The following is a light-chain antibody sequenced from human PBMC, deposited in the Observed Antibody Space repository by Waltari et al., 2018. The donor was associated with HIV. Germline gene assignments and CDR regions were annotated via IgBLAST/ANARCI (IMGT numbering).Light chain of an antibody. J-gene: IGLJ2*01. CDR1: TGAVPSGHH. V-gene: IGLV7-46*01. CDR2: DTN. CDR3: LLSYAGARPVV. Sequence: QAVVTQEPSLTVSPGGTVTLTCGSSTGAVPSGHHPSRFQQKPGQAPRTLIYDTNNKHSWTPARFSGSLLGGKAALTLSGALPEDEAKYYCLLSYAGARPVVFGGGTQLAVL.